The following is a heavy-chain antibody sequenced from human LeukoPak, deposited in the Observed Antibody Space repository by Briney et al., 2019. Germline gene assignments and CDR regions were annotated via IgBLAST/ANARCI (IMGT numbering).Heavy chain of an antibody. J-gene: IGHJ4*02. D-gene: IGHD3-22*01. CDR3: AKVATKGNYYDSSGYSLDY. Sequence: GGSLRLSCAASGFTFSSYALSWVRQGPGKGLEWVSHISGSGDNTYYADSVKGRFTISRDNSKNTLYLQMNSLRAEDTAVFYCAKVATKGNYYDSSGYSLDYWGQGTLVTVSS. CDR1: GFTFSSYA. CDR2: ISGSGDNT. V-gene: IGHV3-23*01.